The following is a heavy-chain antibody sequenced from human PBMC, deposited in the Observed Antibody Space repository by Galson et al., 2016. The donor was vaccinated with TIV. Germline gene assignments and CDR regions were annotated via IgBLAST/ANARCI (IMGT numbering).Heavy chain of an antibody. CDR1: GASITSGSYY. CDR2: IFKSGSA. Sequence: TLSLTCTVSGASITSGSYYWSWIRQPAGKELEWIGHIFKSGSANYNPSLKSRVSLSLDTSKNQFSLRLKSVTAADTAVYYCTREGDYGDPVWPGHFDYWGQGVLVTVSS. J-gene: IGHJ4*02. CDR3: TREGDYGDPVWPGHFDY. D-gene: IGHD4-17*01. V-gene: IGHV4-61*09.